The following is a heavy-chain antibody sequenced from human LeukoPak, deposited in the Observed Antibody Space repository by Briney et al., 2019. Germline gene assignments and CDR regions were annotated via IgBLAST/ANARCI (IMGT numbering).Heavy chain of an antibody. CDR1: GFSLSTRGVG. CDR3: AHAQDYYGSGFNDY. Sequence: SGPTLVNPTQTLTLTFTFSGFSLSTRGVGVGWIRQPPGKALEWLALIYWDDDKRYSPSLKSRLTITKDTSKNQVVLTMTNMDPVDTATYYCAHAQDYYGSGFNDYWGQGTLVTVSS. J-gene: IGHJ4*02. D-gene: IGHD3-10*01. V-gene: IGHV2-5*02. CDR2: IYWDDDK.